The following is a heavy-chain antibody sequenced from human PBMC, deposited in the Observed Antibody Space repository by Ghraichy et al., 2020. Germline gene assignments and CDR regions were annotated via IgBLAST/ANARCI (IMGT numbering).Heavy chain of an antibody. D-gene: IGHD5-12*01. CDR3: AREEREGYAWFDP. CDR2: INAGNGNT. CDR1: GYTFTSYA. J-gene: IGHJ5*02. Sequence: ASVKVSCKASGYTFTSYALHWVRQAPGQRLEWMGWINAGNGNTRYSQKFQGRVTITRDTSASTAYMELSSLRSEDTAVYYCAREEREGYAWFDPWGQGTLVTVSS. V-gene: IGHV1-3*01.